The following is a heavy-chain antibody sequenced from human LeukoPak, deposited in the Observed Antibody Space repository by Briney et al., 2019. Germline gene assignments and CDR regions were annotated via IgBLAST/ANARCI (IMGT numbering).Heavy chain of an antibody. CDR1: GGSISSYY. CDR2: IYTSGST. J-gene: IGHJ3*02. Sequence: PSETLSLTCTVSGGSISSYYWSWIRQPPGKGLEWIGYIYTSGSTNYNPSLKSRVTISVDTSKNQFSLKPSSVTAADTAVYYCARRHISVTSAFDIWGQGTMVTVSS. V-gene: IGHV4-4*09. CDR3: ARRHISVTSAFDI. D-gene: IGHD4-17*01.